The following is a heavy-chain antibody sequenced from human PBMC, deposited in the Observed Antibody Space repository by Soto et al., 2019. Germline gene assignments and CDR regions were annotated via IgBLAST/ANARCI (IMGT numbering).Heavy chain of an antibody. CDR3: ARRGEQPFDY. Sequence: EVQLVESGGDLVQPGGSLRLSCAASGFTFSSLWMHWVRQAPGKGLVWVSRINGDGSSTSYADSVKGRFTISRDNAKSTLYLQMNSLRAEDTAVYHCARRGEQPFDYWGQGTLVTVSS. CDR2: INGDGSST. CDR1: GFTFSSLW. J-gene: IGHJ4*02. D-gene: IGHD1-26*01. V-gene: IGHV3-74*01.